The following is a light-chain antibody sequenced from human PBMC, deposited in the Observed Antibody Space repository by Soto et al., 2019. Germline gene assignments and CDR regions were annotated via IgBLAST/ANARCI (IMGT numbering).Light chain of an antibody. CDR1: QNIGNY. Sequence: DIQMTRSPSSLSASIGDRVTIACRASQNIGNYLNWFQQKPGKAPKLLVYAASTLQSGVPSRFTGSGSGTDISLTISSLQPEDFATYFCQQSHTSPRTFGPGTRVEI. J-gene: IGKJ1*01. V-gene: IGKV1-39*01. CDR2: AAS. CDR3: QQSHTSPRT.